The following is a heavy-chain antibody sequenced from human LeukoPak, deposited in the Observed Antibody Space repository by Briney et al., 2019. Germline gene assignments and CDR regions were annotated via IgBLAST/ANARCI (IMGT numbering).Heavy chain of an antibody. CDR3: AKGPTTYYDSSGYGEPFDY. CDR2: ISGSGGST. Sequence: GGSLRLSCAASGFTFSSYGMSWVRQAPGKGLEWVSAISGSGGSTYYADSVKGRFTISRDNSQNTLYLQMNSLRAEDTAVYYCAKGPTTYYDSSGYGEPFDYWGQGTLVTVSS. D-gene: IGHD3-22*01. J-gene: IGHJ4*02. V-gene: IGHV3-23*01. CDR1: GFTFSSYG.